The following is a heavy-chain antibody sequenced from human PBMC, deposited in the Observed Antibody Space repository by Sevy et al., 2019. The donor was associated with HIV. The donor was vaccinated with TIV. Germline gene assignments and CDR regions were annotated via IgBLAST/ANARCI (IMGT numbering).Heavy chain of an antibody. D-gene: IGHD1-26*01. Sequence: GGSLRLSCAASGFIFSSFEMNWVRQAPGKGLEWVSSISTSGSNRYYADSVKGRVTISRDNAKKSLYLQMNSLRAEDTAIYFCAKSGGQYDLGMDVWGQGTTVTVSS. V-gene: IGHV3-48*03. CDR3: AKSGGQYDLGMDV. CDR1: GFIFSSFE. CDR2: ISTSGSNR. J-gene: IGHJ6*02.